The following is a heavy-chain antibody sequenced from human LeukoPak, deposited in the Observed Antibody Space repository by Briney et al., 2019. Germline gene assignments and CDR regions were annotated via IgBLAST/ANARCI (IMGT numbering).Heavy chain of an antibody. CDR1: GFTFSNYW. CDR3: ARGNYHAMDV. CDR2: IKGDGSST. J-gene: IGHJ6*02. V-gene: IGHV3-74*01. Sequence: HPGGSLRLSCAASGFTFSNYWMHWVRQTPGEGLVCVSLIKGDGSSTTYADSVKGRFTISRDNAKNTVYLQMNSLRAEDTAAYYCARGNYHAMDVWGQGTTVTVSS.